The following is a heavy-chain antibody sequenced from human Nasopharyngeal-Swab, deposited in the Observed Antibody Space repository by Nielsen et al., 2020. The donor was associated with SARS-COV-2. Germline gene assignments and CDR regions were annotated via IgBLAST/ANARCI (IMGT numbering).Heavy chain of an antibody. V-gene: IGHV3-43*01. CDR1: GFNFDDYS. Sequence: GGSLRLSCAASGFNFDDYSMHWVRQVPGKGLEWVSLINWDGSSTYYADSVKGRFTIPRVNSEDSLHLQMSSLKTEDTAFYYCAKDFGSGWAGFDYWGQGTLVTVSS. D-gene: IGHD6-19*01. J-gene: IGHJ4*02. CDR2: INWDGSST. CDR3: AKDFGSGWAGFDY.